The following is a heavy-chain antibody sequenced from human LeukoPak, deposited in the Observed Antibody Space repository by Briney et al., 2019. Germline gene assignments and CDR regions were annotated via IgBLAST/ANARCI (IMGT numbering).Heavy chain of an antibody. Sequence: SETLSLTCTVSGGSISSYYWSWIRQPPRKGLEWIGYIFYSGSTNYNSSLRSRVTISVDTSKNQFSLKLSSVTAADTAVYYCARGGWYLDYWGQGTLVTVSS. D-gene: IGHD6-19*01. CDR2: IFYSGST. J-gene: IGHJ4*02. CDR3: ARGGWYLDY. V-gene: IGHV4-59*01. CDR1: GGSISSYY.